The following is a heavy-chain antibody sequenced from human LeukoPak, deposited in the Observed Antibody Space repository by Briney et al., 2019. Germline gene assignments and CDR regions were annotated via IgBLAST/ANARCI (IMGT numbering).Heavy chain of an antibody. D-gene: IGHD2-15*01. CDR3: ARLLGDCSGGSCYFFDY. Sequence: PSETLSLTCTVSGGSISSSNYYWGWIRQPPGKGLEWIGNIYYSGSTYYNPSLKSRVAISVDTSKNQLSLKLSSVTAADTAVYYCARLLGDCSGGSCYFFDYWGHGTLVTVSS. CDR2: IYYSGST. CDR1: GGSISSSNYY. V-gene: IGHV4-39*01. J-gene: IGHJ4*01.